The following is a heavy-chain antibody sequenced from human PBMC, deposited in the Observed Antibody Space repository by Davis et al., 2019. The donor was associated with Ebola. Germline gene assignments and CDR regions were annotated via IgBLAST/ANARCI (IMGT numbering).Heavy chain of an antibody. J-gene: IGHJ4*02. CDR1: GFTFSSYA. CDR2: ISYDGSNK. CDR3: AKDSVTDSSGYYHIFDY. Sequence: GGSLRLSCAASGFTFSSYAMHWVRQAPGKGLEWVAVISYDGSNKYYADSVKGRFTISRDNSKNTLYLQMNSLRAEDTAVYYCAKDSVTDSSGYYHIFDYWGQGTLVTVSS. V-gene: IGHV3-30*04. D-gene: IGHD3-22*01.